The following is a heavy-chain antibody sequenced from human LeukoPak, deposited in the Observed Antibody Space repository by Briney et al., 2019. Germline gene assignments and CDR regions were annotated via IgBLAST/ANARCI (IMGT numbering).Heavy chain of an antibody. Sequence: GGSLRLSCAASGFTFDDYAMHWVRQAAGKGLEWVSGISWNSGSIGYADSVKGRFTISRDNAKNSLYLQMNSLRAEDTALYYCAKDIRRYSGSYFDYWGQGTLVTVSS. J-gene: IGHJ4*02. CDR3: AKDIRRYSGSYFDY. CDR1: GFTFDDYA. V-gene: IGHV3-9*01. D-gene: IGHD1-26*01. CDR2: ISWNSGSI.